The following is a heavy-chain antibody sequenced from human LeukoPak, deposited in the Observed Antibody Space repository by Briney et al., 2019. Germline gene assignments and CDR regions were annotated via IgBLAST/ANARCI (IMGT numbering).Heavy chain of an antibody. V-gene: IGHV3-48*03. D-gene: IGHD5-24*01. CDR2: ITGSGDTI. CDR1: GFTFSSYE. J-gene: IGHJ4*02. CDR3: ARDGGRRDDY. Sequence: HAGGSLRLSCSASGFTFSSYEMNWVRQAPGKGLEWISYITGSGDTIYYADSVKGRFTISRDNAKNSLFLQMNSLRAEDTAVFYCARDGGRRDDYWGQGTLVTVSS.